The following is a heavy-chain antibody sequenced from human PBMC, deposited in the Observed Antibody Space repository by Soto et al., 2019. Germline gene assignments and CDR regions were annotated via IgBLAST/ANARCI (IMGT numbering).Heavy chain of an antibody. D-gene: IGHD3-3*01. CDR2: INHSGST. V-gene: IGHV4-34*01. Sequence: SETLSLTCAVYGGSFSGYYWSWIRQPPGKGLEWIGEINHSGSTNYNPSLKSRVTISVDTSKNQFSLKLSSVTAADTAVYYCARGSPYYDFWSGYYSGYFDYWGQGTLVTVSS. J-gene: IGHJ4*02. CDR3: ARGSPYYDFWSGYYSGYFDY. CDR1: GGSFSGYY.